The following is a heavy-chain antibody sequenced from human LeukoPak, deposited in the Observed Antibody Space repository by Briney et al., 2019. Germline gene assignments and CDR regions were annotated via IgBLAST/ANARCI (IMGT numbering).Heavy chain of an antibody. V-gene: IGHV4-4*07. J-gene: IGHJ6*03. D-gene: IGHD2-15*01. CDR3: ARDRYCSGGSCYSGYYYYYMDV. CDR1: GGSISSYY. CDR2: IYTSGST. Sequence: PSETLSLTCTVSGGSISSYYWSWIRQPAGKGLEWIGRIYTSGSTNYNPSLKSRVTMSVDTSKNQFSLKLSSVTAADTAVYYCARDRYCSGGSCYSGYYYYYMDVWGKGTTVTVSS.